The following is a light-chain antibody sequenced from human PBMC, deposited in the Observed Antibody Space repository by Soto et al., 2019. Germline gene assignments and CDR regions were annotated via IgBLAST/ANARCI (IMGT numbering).Light chain of an antibody. CDR3: HHFGSSRHT. J-gene: IGKJ2*01. CDR2: GAS. CDR1: QSVSSTY. Sequence: EIVLTQSPGTLSLSPGERATLSCRASQSVSSTYLAWYRHKPGQAPRLLIYGASSRVAGIPDRFSGSGSGTDFTLTISRLEPEDSAVYYCHHFGSSRHTFGQGTKVDIK. V-gene: IGKV3-20*01.